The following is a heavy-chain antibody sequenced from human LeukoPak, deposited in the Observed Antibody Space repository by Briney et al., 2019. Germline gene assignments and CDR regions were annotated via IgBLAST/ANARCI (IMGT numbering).Heavy chain of an antibody. J-gene: IGHJ6*02. V-gene: IGHV1-8*01. CDR1: GYTFTSYD. D-gene: IGHD2-8*01. Sequence: ASVKVSCKASGYTFTSYDINWVRQATGQGLEWMGWMNPNSGNTGYAQKFQGRVTMTRNTSISTAYMELSSQRSEDTAVYYCARGYQEMVYAIRRYYGMDVWGQGTTVTVSS. CDR3: ARGYQEMVYAIRRYYGMDV. CDR2: MNPNSGNT.